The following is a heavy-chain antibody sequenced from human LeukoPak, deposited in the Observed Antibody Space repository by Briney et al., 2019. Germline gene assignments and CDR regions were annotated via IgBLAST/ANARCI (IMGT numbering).Heavy chain of an antibody. CDR1: GGSISSGDYY. CDR2: IYSDGST. J-gene: IGHJ4*02. Sequence: PSETLSLTCTVSGGSISSGDYYWSWIRQPPGKGLEWIGYIYSDGSTNYNPSLRSRVTMSVDTSKNQFSLKLSSVTAADTALYYCARHPPGYTSGALDYWGQGTLVTVSS. CDR3: ARHPPGYTSGALDY. V-gene: IGHV4-61*08. D-gene: IGHD5-18*01.